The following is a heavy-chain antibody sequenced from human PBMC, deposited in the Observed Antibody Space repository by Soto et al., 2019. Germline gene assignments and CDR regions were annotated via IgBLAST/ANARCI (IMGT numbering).Heavy chain of an antibody. CDR2: MQPSSGRT. CDR3: ARGVTAGVDY. D-gene: IGHD1-26*01. V-gene: IGHV1-8*01. CDR1: GYSFTSLD. Sequence: QVQLVQSGAEVREPGASVKVSCKASGYSFTSLDINWVRQTTGQGLEWMGWMQPSSGRTGYAQKFQGSVTMTMDTTINTAYMELSIPTSDDTVFYYCARGVTAGVDYWGQGTLVTVSS. J-gene: IGHJ4*02.